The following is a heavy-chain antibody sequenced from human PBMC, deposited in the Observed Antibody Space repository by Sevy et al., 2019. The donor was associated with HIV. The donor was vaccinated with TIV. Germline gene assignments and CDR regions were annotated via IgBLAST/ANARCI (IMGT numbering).Heavy chain of an antibody. V-gene: IGHV1-2*06. CDR3: VRESKTAPKTLLSFDI. D-gene: IGHD5-18*01. Sequence: ASVKVSCKSTGYIFSDYNMHWVRQAPGQGLEWMALINPKSGDTIYAQRFRGRVSMTRDTSMSTAYMGLSGLTSDDTAVYYCVRESKTAPKTLLSFDIWGQGTMVTVSS. CDR1: GYIFSDYN. J-gene: IGHJ3*02. CDR2: INPKSGDT.